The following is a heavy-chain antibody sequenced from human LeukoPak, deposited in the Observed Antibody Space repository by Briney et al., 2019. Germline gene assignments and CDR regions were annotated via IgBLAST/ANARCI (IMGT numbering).Heavy chain of an antibody. CDR3: AKRIAATSFDY. V-gene: IGHV3-23*01. CDR2: ISGNGGST. D-gene: IGHD6-13*01. Sequence: PGGSLRLSCVASGFTFSNYAMSWVRQAPGKGLEWVSTISGNGGSTYYADSVKGRFTISRDNSKNTVYLQMNRLRAEDTVVYYCAKRIAATSFDYWGQGTLVTVSS. J-gene: IGHJ4*02. CDR1: GFTFSNYA.